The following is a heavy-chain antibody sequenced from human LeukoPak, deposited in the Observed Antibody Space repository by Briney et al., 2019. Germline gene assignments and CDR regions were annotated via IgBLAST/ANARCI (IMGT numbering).Heavy chain of an antibody. CDR2: ISWSSGSI. CDR3: AKARYGDQYYFDY. J-gene: IGHJ4*02. CDR1: GFTFDDYA. D-gene: IGHD4-17*01. Sequence: GGSLRLSCAASGFTFDDYAMHWVRQAPGKGLEWVSGISWSSGSIGYADSLKGRFTISRDNAKNSLPLQMNSLRAEDTALYYCAKARYGDQYYFDYWGQGTLVTVSS. V-gene: IGHV3-9*01.